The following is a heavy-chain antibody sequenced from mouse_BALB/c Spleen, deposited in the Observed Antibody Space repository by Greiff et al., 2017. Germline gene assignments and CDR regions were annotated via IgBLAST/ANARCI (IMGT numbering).Heavy chain of an antibody. Sequence: QVQLKESGPELVRPGASVKMSCKASGYTFTSYWMHWVKQRPGQGLEWIGMIDPSNSETRLNQKFKDKATLNVDKSSNTAYMQLSSLTSEDSAVYYCARSLYYGYSYWYFDVWGAGTTVTVSS. J-gene: IGHJ1*01. CDR1: GYTFTSYW. V-gene: IGHV1S127*01. CDR3: ARSLYYGYSYWYFDV. D-gene: IGHD2-2*01. CDR2: IDPSNSET.